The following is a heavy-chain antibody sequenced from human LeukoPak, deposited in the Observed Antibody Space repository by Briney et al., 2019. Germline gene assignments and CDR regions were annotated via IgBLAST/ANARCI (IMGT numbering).Heavy chain of an antibody. D-gene: IGHD4-17*01. J-gene: IGHJ6*03. CDR1: GYTFTSYG. V-gene: IGHV1-18*01. CDR3: ARVDYGDLYHYYYMDV. Sequence: ASVKVSCKASGYTFTSYGISWVRQTPGQGLEWMGWISAYNGNTNYAQKLQGRVTMTTDTSTSTPSMELRGLRSENTAVYYCARVDYGDLYHYYYMDVWGKGTTVTVSS. CDR2: ISAYNGNT.